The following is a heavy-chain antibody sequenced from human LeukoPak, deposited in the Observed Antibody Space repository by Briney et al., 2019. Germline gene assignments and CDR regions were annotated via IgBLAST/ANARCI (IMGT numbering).Heavy chain of an antibody. Sequence: GGSLRLSCAASGFTFSSYDMHWVRQAPGKGLEWVAIIWYDGSDKYYGDSVKGRFTISRDNVKNTLYLQMNSLRGEDTAVYYCARDLNREDFDYWGQGTLVAVSS. CDR2: IWYDGSDK. V-gene: IGHV3-33*01. J-gene: IGHJ4*02. CDR1: GFTFSSYD. CDR3: ARDLNREDFDY. D-gene: IGHD1-14*01.